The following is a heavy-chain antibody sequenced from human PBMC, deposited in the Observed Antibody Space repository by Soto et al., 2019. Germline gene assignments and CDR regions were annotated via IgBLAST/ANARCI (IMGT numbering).Heavy chain of an antibody. CDR1: GCTFSSYA. CDR2: IIPIFGTA. J-gene: IGHJ5*02. Sequence: ASVKVSCKASGCTFSSYAISWVRQAPGQGLEWMGGIIPIFGTANYAQKFQGRVTITADESTSTAYMELSSLRSEDTAVYYCATYSGSSSRWFDPWGQGTLVTVSS. V-gene: IGHV1-69*13. D-gene: IGHD6-6*01. CDR3: ATYSGSSSRWFDP.